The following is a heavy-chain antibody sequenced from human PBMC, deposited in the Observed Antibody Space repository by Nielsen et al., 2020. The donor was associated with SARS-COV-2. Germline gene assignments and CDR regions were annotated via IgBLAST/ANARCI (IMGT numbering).Heavy chain of an antibody. CDR1: GGSISSGDYY. Sequence: SETLSLTCTVSGGSISSGDYYWSWIRQPPGKGLEWIGYIYYSGSTYYNPSLKSRVTISVDTSKNQFSLKLSSVTAADTAVYYCASYSGYDPYYFDYWGQGILVTVSS. CDR2: IYYSGST. J-gene: IGHJ4*02. D-gene: IGHD5-12*01. CDR3: ASYSGYDPYYFDY. V-gene: IGHV4-30-4*01.